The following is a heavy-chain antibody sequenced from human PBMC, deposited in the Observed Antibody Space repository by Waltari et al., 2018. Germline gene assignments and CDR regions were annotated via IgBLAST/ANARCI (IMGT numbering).Heavy chain of an antibody. CDR2: IYPAGST. D-gene: IGHD5-18*01. J-gene: IGHJ4*02. CDR1: GLRVSTTH. V-gene: IGHV3-66*02. CDR3: TTSRDEYTAMVFFDH. Sequence: DVQLVESGGGLVHPGGSRRLSCAASGLRVSTTHMSWGRQTPGKGLDWVSIIYPAGSTYNADSVVGRFTIYRDISQNTLHLQMNNLRPEDTAIYYCTTSRDEYTAMVFFDHWGQGTLVSVSS.